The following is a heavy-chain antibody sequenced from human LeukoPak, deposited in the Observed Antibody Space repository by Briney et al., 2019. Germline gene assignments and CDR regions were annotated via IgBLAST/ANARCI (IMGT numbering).Heavy chain of an antibody. J-gene: IGHJ6*03. V-gene: IGHV4-59*12. D-gene: IGHD2-2*01. CDR2: IYYSGST. CDR3: ARDFSSASWTYFYYYMDV. CDR1: GGSISSYY. Sequence: PSETLSLTCTVSGGSISSYYWSWIRQPPGKGLEWIGYIYYSGSTNYNPSLKSRVTISVDTSKNQFSLKLSSVTAADTAVYYCARDFSSASWTYFYYYMDVWGKGTTVTVSS.